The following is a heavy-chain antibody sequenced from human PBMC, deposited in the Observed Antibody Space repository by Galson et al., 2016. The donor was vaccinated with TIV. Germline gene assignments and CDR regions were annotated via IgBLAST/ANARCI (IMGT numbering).Heavy chain of an antibody. J-gene: IGHJ5*02. CDR3: ARQGYYDSSGYYVS. Sequence: SLRLSCAASGFTFSRYWMHWVRQVPGKGLVWVSRINSDGSITTYADSVEGRFTVSRDNAQNTLYLQMNSLRAEDTAVYYCARQGYYDSSGYYVSWGQGTLVTVSS. CDR2: INSDGSIT. V-gene: IGHV3-74*01. D-gene: IGHD3-22*01. CDR1: GFTFSRYW.